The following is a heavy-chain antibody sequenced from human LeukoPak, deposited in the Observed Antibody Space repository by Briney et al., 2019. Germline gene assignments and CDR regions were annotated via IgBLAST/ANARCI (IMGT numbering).Heavy chain of an antibody. CDR3: AKESIPRLGFDP. J-gene: IGHJ5*02. CDR2: ISWNSGSI. Sequence: GRSLRLSCAASGFAFDDYAMHWVRQAPGKGLEWVSGISWNSGSIGYADSVKGRFTISRDNAKNSLYLQMNSLRVEDMALYYCAKESIPRLGFDPWGQGTLVTVSS. D-gene: IGHD6-19*01. V-gene: IGHV3-9*03. CDR1: GFAFDDYA.